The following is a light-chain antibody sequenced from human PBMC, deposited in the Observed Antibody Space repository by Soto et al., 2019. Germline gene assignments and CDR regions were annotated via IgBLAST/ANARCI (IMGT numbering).Light chain of an antibody. J-gene: IGKJ5*01. CDR1: QDLSSW. V-gene: IGKV1-12*01. Sequence: DIQLTQSPSFLSASVGDRVTITCRASQDLSSWLAWYQQKPGKAPKLLISAASSLQSGVPSRFSGSGSGTDFTLTIRSLQPEDFATYYCQQPISFPITFGQGTRLEIK. CDR3: QQPISFPIT. CDR2: AAS.